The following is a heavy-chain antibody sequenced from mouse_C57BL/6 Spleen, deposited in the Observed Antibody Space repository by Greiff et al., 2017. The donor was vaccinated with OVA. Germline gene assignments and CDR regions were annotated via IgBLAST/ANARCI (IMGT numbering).Heavy chain of an antibody. CDR2: ISYDGSN. Sequence: EVKLMESGPGLVKPSQSLSLTCSVTGYSITSGYYWTWIRQFPGNKLEWMGYISYDGSNNYNPSLKNRISITRDTSKNQFFLKLNSVTTEDTATYYCATGTWFAYWGQGTLVTVSA. CDR3: ATGTWFAY. J-gene: IGHJ3*01. D-gene: IGHD4-1*01. V-gene: IGHV3-6*01. CDR1: GYSITSGYY.